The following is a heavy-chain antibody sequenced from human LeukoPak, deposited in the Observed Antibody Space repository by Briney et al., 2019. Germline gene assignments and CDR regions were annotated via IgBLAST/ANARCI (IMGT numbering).Heavy chain of an antibody. Sequence: GGSLRLSCAASGFTFSSYSMNWVRQAPGKGLEWVSSISSSSSYIYYADSVKGRFTISRDNAKNSLYLQMNSLRAEDTAVYYCAKTTVTTFRFDYWGQGTLVTVSS. V-gene: IGHV3-21*01. CDR3: AKTTVTTFRFDY. J-gene: IGHJ4*02. CDR2: ISSSSSYI. CDR1: GFTFSSYS. D-gene: IGHD4-17*01.